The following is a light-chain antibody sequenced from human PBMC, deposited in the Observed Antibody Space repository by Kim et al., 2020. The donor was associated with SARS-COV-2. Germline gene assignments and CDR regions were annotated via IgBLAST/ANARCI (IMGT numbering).Light chain of an antibody. CDR1: SLRSYY. CDR3: TSRDSSCNHLV. Sequence: SSELTQDPAVSVALGQTVRITCQGDSLRSYYASWYQQKPGQAPVLVIYGKNNRPSGIPDRFSGSSSGNTASLTITGAQAEDEADYYCTSRDSSCNHLVFG. CDR2: GKN. J-gene: IGLJ3*02. V-gene: IGLV3-19*01.